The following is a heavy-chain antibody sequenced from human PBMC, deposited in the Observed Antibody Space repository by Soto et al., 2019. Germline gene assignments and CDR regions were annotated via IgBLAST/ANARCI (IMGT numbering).Heavy chain of an antibody. CDR2: MNLDTGGT. CDR1: GYRFTAYY. V-gene: IGHV1-2*06. Sequence: QVQLVQSGAEVKKPGASVRVSCEASGYRFTAYYINWVRQAPGQGLEWMGRMNLDTGGTTYAQKFQGRVTMTRDTSISTAYMEVRSLKSDDTAMYYCARDGNFAFLGYSFAFDFWGQGTLVTVSS. J-gene: IGHJ4*02. CDR3: ARDGNFAFLGYSFAFDF. D-gene: IGHD5-18*01.